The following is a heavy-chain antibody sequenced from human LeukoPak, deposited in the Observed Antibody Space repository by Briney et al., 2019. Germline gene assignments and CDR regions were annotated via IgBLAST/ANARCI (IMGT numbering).Heavy chain of an antibody. V-gene: IGHV3-48*03. Sequence: SGGSLRLSCAASGFTFSSYEMNWVRPAPGKGLEWVSYISSSGSTIYYADSVKVRFTISRDNSKNTLYLQMNSLRAEDTAVYYCAKSEGDFWSGYYTGYWGQGTLVTVSS. CDR2: ISSSGSTI. J-gene: IGHJ4*02. D-gene: IGHD3-3*01. CDR3: AKSEGDFWSGYYTGY. CDR1: GFTFSSYE.